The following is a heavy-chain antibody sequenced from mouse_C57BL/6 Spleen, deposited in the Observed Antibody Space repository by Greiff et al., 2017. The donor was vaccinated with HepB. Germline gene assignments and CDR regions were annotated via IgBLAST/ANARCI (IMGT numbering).Heavy chain of an antibody. CDR3: ARHGASNEDYSDSRWYFDV. J-gene: IGHJ1*03. V-gene: IGHV1-43*01. D-gene: IGHD1-1*01. CDR1: GYSFTGYY. CDR2: INPSTGGT. Sequence: EVQLQQSGPELVKPGASVKISCKASGYSFTGYYMHWVKQSSEKSLEWIGEINPSTGGTSYNQKFKGKATLTVDKSSSTAYMQLKSLTSEDSAVYYCARHGASNEDYSDSRWYFDVWGTGTTVTVSS.